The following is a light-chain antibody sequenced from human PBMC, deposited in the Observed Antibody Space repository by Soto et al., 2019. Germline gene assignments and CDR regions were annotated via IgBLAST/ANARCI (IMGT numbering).Light chain of an antibody. V-gene: IGKV3-20*01. CDR3: HQYGSSPWT. CDR1: QSVSNSY. CDR2: GAS. J-gene: IGKJ1*01. Sequence: EIVLTQSPGTLSLSPGERATLSCRASQSVSNSYIAWYQQKPGQAPRFLIYGASSRATGIPDRFSGRGSGTDFTLTISRLEPEDFAVYYCHQYGSSPWTFGQGTKVEIK.